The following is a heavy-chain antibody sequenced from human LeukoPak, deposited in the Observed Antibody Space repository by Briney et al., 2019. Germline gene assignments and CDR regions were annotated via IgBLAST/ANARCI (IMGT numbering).Heavy chain of an antibody. D-gene: IGHD3-3*01. Sequence: SETLSLTCAVYGGSFSGYYWSWIRQPPGKGLVWIGEINHRGSTNYNPSLKSRVTISVDTSKNQFSLKLSSVTAADTAVYYCARGSQPYYDFWSGYFRKGSNWFDPWGQGTLVTVSS. CDR2: INHRGST. CDR1: GGSFSGYY. J-gene: IGHJ5*02. CDR3: ARGSQPYYDFWSGYFRKGSNWFDP. V-gene: IGHV4-34*01.